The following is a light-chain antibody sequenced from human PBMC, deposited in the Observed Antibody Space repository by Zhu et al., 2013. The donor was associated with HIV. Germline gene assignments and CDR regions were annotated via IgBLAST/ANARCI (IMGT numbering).Light chain of an antibody. CDR3: QQYDTSGWT. J-gene: IGKJ1*01. V-gene: IGKV3-20*01. Sequence: DIVLTQSPGTLSLSAGERATLFCRASQSVSSDYLAWYQQKRGQAPRLLMYGASTRATGTPDRFSGSGSATDFTLTINRLEPEDSAVYYCQQYDTSGWTFGQGTKVEIK. CDR2: GAS. CDR1: QSVSSDY.